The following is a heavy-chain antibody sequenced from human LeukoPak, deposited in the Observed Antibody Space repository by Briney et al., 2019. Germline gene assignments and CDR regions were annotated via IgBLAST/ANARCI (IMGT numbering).Heavy chain of an antibody. J-gene: IGHJ4*02. V-gene: IGHV3-23*01. CDR2: ISGSGGST. CDR3: ARGYSGSYLIDY. CDR1: GFTVSSNY. Sequence: GGSLRLSCAASGFTVSSNYMSWVRQAPGKGLEWVSAISGSGGSTYYADSVKGRFTISRDNSKNTLYLQMNSLRAEDTAVYYCARGYSGSYLIDYWGQGTLVTVSS. D-gene: IGHD1-26*01.